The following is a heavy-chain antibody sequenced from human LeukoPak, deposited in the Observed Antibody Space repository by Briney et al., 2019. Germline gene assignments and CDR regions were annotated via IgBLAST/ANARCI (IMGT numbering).Heavy chain of an antibody. D-gene: IGHD4-17*01. CDR3: AKINDYGVLDACDV. Sequence: PGGSLRLSCAASGFSFHSYAMSWVRQAPGKGLEWVSGISGSGQSAHYADSVRGRFTISRDNSKSTVYIQMTSLIVEDTAVYYCAKINDYGVLDACDVWGQGTMVSVSS. V-gene: IGHV3-23*01. CDR1: GFSFHSYA. CDR2: ISGSGQSA. J-gene: IGHJ3*01.